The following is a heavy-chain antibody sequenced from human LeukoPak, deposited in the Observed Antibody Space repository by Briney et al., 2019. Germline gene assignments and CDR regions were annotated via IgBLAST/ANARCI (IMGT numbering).Heavy chain of an antibody. Sequence: GGSLRLSCAASGFTFSSYAMHWVRQAPGKGLEWVAVISYDGSNKYYADSVKGRFTISRDNSKNTLYLQMNSLRAEDTAVYYCARDRSGSYGLDYWGQGTLVTVSS. CDR2: ISYDGSNK. V-gene: IGHV3-30-3*01. J-gene: IGHJ4*02. D-gene: IGHD1-26*01. CDR3: ARDRSGSYGLDY. CDR1: GFTFSSYA.